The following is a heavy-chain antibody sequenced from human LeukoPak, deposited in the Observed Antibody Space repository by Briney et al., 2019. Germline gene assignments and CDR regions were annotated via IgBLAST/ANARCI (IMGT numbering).Heavy chain of an antibody. CDR1: GGSISSYS. J-gene: IGHJ3*02. D-gene: IGHD5-12*01. CDR2: IYTSGPT. V-gene: IGHV4-4*07. Sequence: SGTLSLTCIVSGGSISSYSWTWIRQPAGEGLEWIGRIYTSGPTNYEPSLKSRVPMSVDTSKNQFSLKLSSVTAADKAVYYCAGEAGGGYARAFDIWGQGTMVTVSS. CDR3: AGEAGGGYARAFDI.